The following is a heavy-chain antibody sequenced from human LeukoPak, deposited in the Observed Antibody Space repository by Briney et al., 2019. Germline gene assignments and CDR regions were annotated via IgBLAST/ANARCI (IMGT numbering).Heavy chain of an antibody. D-gene: IGHD3-3*01. CDR3: ARARNVDFWSGYSALGYYYMDV. J-gene: IGHJ6*03. Sequence: PSETLSLTCTVAGGSISSSSYYWGWIRQPPGKGLEWIGSIYYSGSTYYNPSLKSRVTISVDTSTNQFSLKLSSVSAADTAVYYCARARNVDFWSGYSALGYYYMDVWGKGTTVTVSS. CDR2: IYYSGST. CDR1: GGSISSSSYY. V-gene: IGHV4-39*07.